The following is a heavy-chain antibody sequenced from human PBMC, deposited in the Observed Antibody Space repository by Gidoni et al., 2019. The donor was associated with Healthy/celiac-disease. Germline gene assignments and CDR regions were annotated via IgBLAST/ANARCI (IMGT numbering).Heavy chain of an antibody. D-gene: IGHD3-10*01. CDR1: AFTVSSNY. V-gene: IGHV3-53*01. CDR2: IYSGGST. CDR3: ARAKDHYYGSGYFDY. Sequence: EVQLVESGGGLIQPGGSLRLSCAASAFTVSSNYMSWVRQAQGKGLEWVSVIYSGGSTYYADSVKGRFTISRDNSKNTLYLQMNSLRAEDTAVYYCARAKDHYYGSGYFDYWGQGTLVTVSS. J-gene: IGHJ4*02.